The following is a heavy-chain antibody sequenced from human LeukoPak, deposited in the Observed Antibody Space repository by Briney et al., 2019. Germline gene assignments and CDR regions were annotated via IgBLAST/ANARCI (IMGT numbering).Heavy chain of an antibody. V-gene: IGHV3-48*01. CDR1: GFTFSSYE. Sequence: GGALRVSCAASGFTFSSYEMNWVRQAPGKGLEWVSYISSSSSTIYYADSVKGRFTISRDNAKNSLYLQMNSLRAEDTAVYYCARYGESGAFDIWGQGTMVTVSS. D-gene: IGHD3-10*01. CDR2: ISSSSSTI. J-gene: IGHJ3*02. CDR3: ARYGESGAFDI.